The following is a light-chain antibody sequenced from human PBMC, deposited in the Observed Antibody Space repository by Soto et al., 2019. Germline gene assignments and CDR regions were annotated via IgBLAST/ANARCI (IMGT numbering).Light chain of an antibody. V-gene: IGKV3-20*01. CDR1: LFVPGKS. Sequence: SLFVPGKSLACYHERTGQAPMVLIHSASSRSTGIPYRFTGSGSGTDFTLTITRLEPHDFGAYYSRQHSNLSRTFGQGTKVDIK. J-gene: IGKJ1*01. CDR2: SAS. CDR3: RQHSNLSRT.